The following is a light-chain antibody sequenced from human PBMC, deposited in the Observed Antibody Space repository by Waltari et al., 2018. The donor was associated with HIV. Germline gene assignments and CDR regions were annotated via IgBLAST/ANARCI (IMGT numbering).Light chain of an antibody. J-gene: IGKJ1*01. CDR1: QNINTW. CDR2: KAS. CDR3: QQYNASSPWT. Sequence: DIQMTQSPSTLSASVGDRITISCRASQNINTWLAWYQQKPGKAPNLIIYKASSLQRGVSSRFSGTGSGTEFTLTISSLQPDDLATYYCQQYNASSPWTFGQGTKVDIK. V-gene: IGKV1-5*03.